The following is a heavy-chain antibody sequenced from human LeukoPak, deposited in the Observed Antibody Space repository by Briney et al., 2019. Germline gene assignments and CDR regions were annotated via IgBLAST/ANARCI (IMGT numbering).Heavy chain of an antibody. CDR2: IYTSGST. J-gene: IGHJ4*02. Sequence: SEALSLTCTVSGGSIGSYYWSWIRQPAGKGLEWIGRIYTSGSTNYNPSLKSRVTMSVDTSKNQFSLKLSSVTAADTAVYYCASSSSWTKPFDYWGQGTLVTVSS. CDR1: GGSIGSYY. D-gene: IGHD6-13*01. CDR3: ASSSSWTKPFDY. V-gene: IGHV4-4*07.